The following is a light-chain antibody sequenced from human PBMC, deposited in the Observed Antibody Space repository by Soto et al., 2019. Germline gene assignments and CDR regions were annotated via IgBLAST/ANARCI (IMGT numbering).Light chain of an antibody. V-gene: IGKV1-5*03. Sequence: DIQMTQSPSTLSASVGDRVTITCRASQSISSWLAWYQQKPGKAPKLLIYKASSLESGVPSRFSGSGSGTEFPLTISSLQADDSTTYYCQQYNSYSGTFGQGTKVEIK. CDR2: KAS. CDR1: QSISSW. CDR3: QQYNSYSGT. J-gene: IGKJ1*01.